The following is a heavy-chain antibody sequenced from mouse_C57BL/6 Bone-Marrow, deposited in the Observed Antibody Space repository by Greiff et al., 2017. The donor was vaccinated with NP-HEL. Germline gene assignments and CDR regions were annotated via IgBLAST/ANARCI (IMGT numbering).Heavy chain of an antibody. Sequence: VQLQQPGAELVMPGASVKLSCKATGYTFTSYWMHWVKQRPGQGLEWIGEIDPSDSYTNYNQKFKGKSTLTVDKSSSTAYMQLSSLTSEDSAVYYCARRRNWDGIDYWGQGTTLTVSS. J-gene: IGHJ2*01. CDR3: ARRRNWDGIDY. V-gene: IGHV1-69*01. D-gene: IGHD4-1*01. CDR1: GYTFTSYW. CDR2: IDPSDSYT.